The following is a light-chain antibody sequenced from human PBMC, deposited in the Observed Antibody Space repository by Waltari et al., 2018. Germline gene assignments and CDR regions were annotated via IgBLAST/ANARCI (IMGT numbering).Light chain of an antibody. CDR3: QQYNSAPWT. V-gene: IGKV1-5*03. J-gene: IGKJ1*01. CDR2: KAS. CDR1: QGVRSW. Sequence: DIQMTQSPSSLSASVGDSVTITCRASQGVRSWVAWYQQKPGKAPRLLIYKASSLQSGVPSRFSGSGSGTDFTLTISSLQAEDFATYHCQQYNSAPWTFGQGTKVEIK.